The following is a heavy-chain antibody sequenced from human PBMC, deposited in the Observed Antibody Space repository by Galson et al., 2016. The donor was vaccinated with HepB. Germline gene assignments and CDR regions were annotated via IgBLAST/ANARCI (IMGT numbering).Heavy chain of an antibody. J-gene: IGHJ3*02. CDR1: GLTFSDHY. D-gene: IGHD5-12*01. CDR2: IRDKANNYTT. CDR3: AKPTNSDAFHI. Sequence: SLRLSCATSGLTFSDHYMDWVRQAPGKGLEWVGRIRDKANNYTTEYAASVEGRFSVSTDESKNSLYLQMNSRETEDTAVYYRAKPTNSDAFHIWGQGTMVTVSS. V-gene: IGHV3-72*01.